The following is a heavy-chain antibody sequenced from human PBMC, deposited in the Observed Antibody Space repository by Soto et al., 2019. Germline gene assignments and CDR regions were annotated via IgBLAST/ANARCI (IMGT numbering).Heavy chain of an antibody. D-gene: IGHD3-22*01. CDR1: GGSISSGDYY. Sequence: LSLTCTVSGGSISSGDYYWSWIRQPPGKGLEWIGYIYYSGSTYYNPSLKSRATISVDTSKNQFSLKLSSVTAADTAVYYCAGQTDYYDSSGYYHPRRYFDYWGQGTLVTVSS. V-gene: IGHV4-30-4*01. J-gene: IGHJ4*02. CDR3: AGQTDYYDSSGYYHPRRYFDY. CDR2: IYYSGST.